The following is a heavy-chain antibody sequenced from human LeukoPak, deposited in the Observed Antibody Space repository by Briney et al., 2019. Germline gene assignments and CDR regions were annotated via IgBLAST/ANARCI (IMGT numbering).Heavy chain of an antibody. D-gene: IGHD3-22*01. CDR1: GGSISSYY. V-gene: IGHV4-4*07. CDR3: VRDHYYDSSGYTFRH. J-gene: IGHJ1*01. CDR2: IYTSGST. Sequence: SEALSLTCTVSGGSISSYYWSWIRQPAGKGLEWIGRIYTSGSTNYNPSLKSRVTISVDTSKNQFSLKLRSVTVADTAVYYCVRDHYYDSSGYTFRHWGQGTLVSVSS.